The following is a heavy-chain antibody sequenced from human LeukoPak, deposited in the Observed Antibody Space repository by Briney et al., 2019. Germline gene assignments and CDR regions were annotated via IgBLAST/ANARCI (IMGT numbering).Heavy chain of an antibody. CDR1: GITFSSYA. Sequence: GGSLRLSCAASGITFSSYAMSWVRQAPGKGLEWVSSISGSDGISYHADSVKGRFTISRDNSKNTLFLQMNSLRAEGTAVYYCAKDSWRGPTGLIVVVVAATRPSDYWGQGTLVTVSS. D-gene: IGHD2-15*01. V-gene: IGHV3-23*01. J-gene: IGHJ4*02. CDR3: AKDSWRGPTGLIVVVVAATRPSDY. CDR2: ISGSDGIS.